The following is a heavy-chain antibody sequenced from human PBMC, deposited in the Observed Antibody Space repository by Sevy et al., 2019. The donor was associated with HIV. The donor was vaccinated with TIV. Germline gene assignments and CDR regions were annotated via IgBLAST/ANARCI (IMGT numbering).Heavy chain of an antibody. CDR2: IYPGDSDT. D-gene: IGHD3-16*01. Sequence: GESLKISCKGSGYSFTSYWIGWVRQMPGKGLEWMGIIYPGDSDTRYSPSFQGQVTISADKSISTAYLQWCSLKASDTAMYYWARDPSNLWAYDAFDVWGQGTMVTVSS. CDR3: ARDPSNLWAYDAFDV. CDR1: GYSFTSYW. J-gene: IGHJ3*01. V-gene: IGHV5-51*01.